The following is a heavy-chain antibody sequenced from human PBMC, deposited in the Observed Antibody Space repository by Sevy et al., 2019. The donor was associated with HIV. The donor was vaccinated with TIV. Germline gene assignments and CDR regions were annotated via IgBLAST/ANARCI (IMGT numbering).Heavy chain of an antibody. D-gene: IGHD2-15*01. CDR3: ARAYCSGGTCYEGAY. V-gene: IGHV1-2*06. CDR1: GYTFTAYY. J-gene: IGHJ4*02. Sequence: ASVKVSCKASGYTFTAYYIHWVRQAPGQGLEWMGRISPMNGDTNYAQKFQGRVTRTRETSIGAVYLDLARLRSDDTAMYYCARAYCSGGTCYEGAYWGQGTLVTVSS. CDR2: ISPMNGDT.